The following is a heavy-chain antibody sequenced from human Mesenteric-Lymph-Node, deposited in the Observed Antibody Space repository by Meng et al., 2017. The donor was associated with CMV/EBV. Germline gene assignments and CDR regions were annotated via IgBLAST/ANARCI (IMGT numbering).Heavy chain of an antibody. J-gene: IGHJ4*02. V-gene: IGHV3-21*01. Sequence: GESLKISCAASGFTFSSYSMNWVRQAPGKGLEWVSSISSSSSYIYYADSVKGRFTISRDNAKNSLYLQMNSLRAEDTAVYYCARDGGRYNWNYGLDYWGQGTLVTVSS. CDR1: GFTFSSYS. CDR3: ARDGGRYNWNYGLDY. CDR2: ISSSSSYI. D-gene: IGHD1-7*01.